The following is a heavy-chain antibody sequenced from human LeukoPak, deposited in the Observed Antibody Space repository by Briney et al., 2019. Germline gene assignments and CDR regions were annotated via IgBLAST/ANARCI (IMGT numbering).Heavy chain of an antibody. CDR2: ISGSGGST. V-gene: IGHV3-23*01. CDR3: AKDRRYCSSTSCYLNYFDY. D-gene: IGHD2-2*01. CDR1: GFTFSSYA. Sequence: GGSLRLPCAASGFTFSSYAMSWVRQAPGKGLEWVSAISGSGGSTYYADSVKGRFTISRDNSKNTLYLQMNSLRAEDTAVYYCAKDRRYCSSTSCYLNYFDYWGQGTLVTVSS. J-gene: IGHJ4*02.